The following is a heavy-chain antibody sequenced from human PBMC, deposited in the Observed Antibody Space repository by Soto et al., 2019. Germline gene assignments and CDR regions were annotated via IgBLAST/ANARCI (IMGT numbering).Heavy chain of an antibody. CDR3: ERDLNHDDGCRYYDTFDI. Sequence: EVQLEQSGGDLVQPGGSLRLSCVASGFTLSDYWMAWARQTPGKGLEWVANIRKDGSVMHYVGSVEGRFIISRDNAKHAMHLKMNSLRAEKTELYYCERDLNHDDGCRYYDTFDIWGPGTLVTVSS. CDR1: GFTLSDYW. D-gene: IGHD3-16*02. CDR2: IRKDGSVM. V-gene: IGHV3-7*04. J-gene: IGHJ3*02.